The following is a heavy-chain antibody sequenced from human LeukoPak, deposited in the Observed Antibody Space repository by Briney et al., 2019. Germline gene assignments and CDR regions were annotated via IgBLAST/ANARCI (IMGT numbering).Heavy chain of an antibody. CDR2: IWYDGSNK. Sequence: PGGSLRLSCAASGFTFSSYGMHWVRQAPGKGLEWVAVIWYDGSNKYYADSVKGRFTISRDNSKNTLYLQMNSLRAEDTAVYYCARGELEQLGTAGYYFDYWGQGTLVTVSS. V-gene: IGHV3-33*01. J-gene: IGHJ4*02. CDR3: ARGELEQLGTAGYYFDY. D-gene: IGHD6-6*01. CDR1: GFTFSSYG.